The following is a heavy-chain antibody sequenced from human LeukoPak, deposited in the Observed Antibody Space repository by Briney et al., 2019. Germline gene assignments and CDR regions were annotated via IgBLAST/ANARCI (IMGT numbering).Heavy chain of an antibody. CDR2: IKSKTDGGTT. J-gene: IGHJ4*02. V-gene: IGHV3-15*01. CDR3: TTGSLSYCSSTSCYFGRDGNELDY. D-gene: IGHD2-2*01. CDR1: GFTFSNAW. Sequence: GGSLRLSCAASGFTFSNAWMSWVRQAPGKGLEWVGRIKSKTDGGTTDYAAPVKGRFTISRDDSKNTLYLQMNSLKTEDTAVYYCTTGSLSYCSSTSCYFGRDGNELDYWGQGTLVTVSS.